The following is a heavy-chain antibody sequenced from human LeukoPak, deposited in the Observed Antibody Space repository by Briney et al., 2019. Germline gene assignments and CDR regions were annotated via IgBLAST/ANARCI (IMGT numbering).Heavy chain of an antibody. CDR1: GFTFSSYS. CDR3: AKVRVPAAIEYYYYYMDV. Sequence: GGSLRLSCAASGFTFSSYSMNWVRQAPGKGLEWVAFIRYDGSNKYYADSVKGRFTISRDNSKNTLYLQMNSLRAEDTAVYYCAKVRVPAAIEYYYYYMDVWGKGTTVTVSS. CDR2: IRYDGSNK. D-gene: IGHD2-2*02. J-gene: IGHJ6*03. V-gene: IGHV3-30*02.